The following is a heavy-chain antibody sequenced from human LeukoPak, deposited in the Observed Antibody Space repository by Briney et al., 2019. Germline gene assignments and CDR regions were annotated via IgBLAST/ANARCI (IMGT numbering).Heavy chain of an antibody. V-gene: IGHV3-7*04. CDR2: IKQDGSEK. CDR1: GFTFSSYW. Sequence: GGSLRLSCAASGFTFSSYWMSWVRQAPGQGLEWVANIKQDGSEKNYVDSAKGRFTISRDNAKNSLYLQMNSLRAEGTAVYYCARAIAARPAVFHYWGQSTLVPVFS. D-gene: IGHD6-6*01. CDR3: ARAIAARPAVFHY. J-gene: IGHJ4*02.